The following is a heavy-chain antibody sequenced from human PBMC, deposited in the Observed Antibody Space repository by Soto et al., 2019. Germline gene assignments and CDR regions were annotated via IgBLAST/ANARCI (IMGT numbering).Heavy chain of an antibody. D-gene: IGHD2-8*01. CDR1: GYSFTSYW. Sequence: PGESLKISCKGSGYSFTSYWISWVRQMPGKGLEGMGRIDSSDSYTNYSPSFQGHVTISAYKSISTAYLQWSSLNASDTAMYYCSRHTKGGWFDPWGQGTLVTVSS. CDR3: SRHTKGGWFDP. J-gene: IGHJ5*02. V-gene: IGHV5-10-1*01. CDR2: IDSSDSYT.